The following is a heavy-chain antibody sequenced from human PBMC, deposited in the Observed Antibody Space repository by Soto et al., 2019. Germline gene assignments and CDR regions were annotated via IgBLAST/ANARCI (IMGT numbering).Heavy chain of an antibody. J-gene: IGHJ6*02. V-gene: IGHV1-69*02. Sequence: QVQLVQSGAEVKKPGSSVKVSCKASGGTFSSYTISWVRQAPGQGLEWMGRIIPILGIANYAQKFQGRVTITADKSTSPAYMGLSSLRSEDTAVYSCAIAVAGTHGMDVWGQGTTVTVSS. CDR2: IIPILGIA. D-gene: IGHD6-19*01. CDR3: AIAVAGTHGMDV. CDR1: GGTFSSYT.